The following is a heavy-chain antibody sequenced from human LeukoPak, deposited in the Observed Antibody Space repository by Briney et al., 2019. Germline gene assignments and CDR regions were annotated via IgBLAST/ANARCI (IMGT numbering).Heavy chain of an antibody. J-gene: IGHJ4*02. D-gene: IGHD2-2*01. CDR1: GYTFTSYG. Sequence: ASVKVSCKASGYTFTSYGISWVRQAPGQGLEWMGWISAYNGNTNYAQKLQGRVTMTTDTSTSTVYMELRSLRSDDTAVYYCARSTPYIVVVPAAPTFDYWGQGTLVTVSS. CDR3: ARSTPYIVVVPAAPTFDY. V-gene: IGHV1-18*01. CDR2: ISAYNGNT.